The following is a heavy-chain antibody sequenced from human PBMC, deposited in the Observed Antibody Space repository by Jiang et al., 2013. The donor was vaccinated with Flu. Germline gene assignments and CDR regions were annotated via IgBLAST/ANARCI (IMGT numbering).Heavy chain of an antibody. J-gene: IGHJ6*01. Sequence: WTWIRQTPGKGLEWIGYIYSTGSTNYNPSLKNRVTISLDTSKDQFSLKLTYVTAADTALYYCARETLGSRSSGRYRQYDYAMDVWGPRDHGHRLL. CDR3: ARETLGSRSSGRYRQYDYAMDV. V-gene: IGHV4-59*01. CDR2: IYSTGST. D-gene: IGHD3-16*01.